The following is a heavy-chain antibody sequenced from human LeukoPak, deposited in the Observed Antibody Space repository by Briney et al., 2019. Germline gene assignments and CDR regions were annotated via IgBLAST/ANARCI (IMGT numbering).Heavy chain of an antibody. V-gene: IGHV3-66*01. Sequence: PGGSLRLSCAASGFTLSSNYMSWVRQAPGKGLEWVSVIYSGGGTYYADSVKGRFTISRDNSKNTVYLQMNSLRAEDTAVYYCVTETDDYWGQGTLVTVSS. CDR2: IYSGGGT. CDR1: GFTLSSNY. CDR3: VTETDDY. D-gene: IGHD2-21*02. J-gene: IGHJ4*02.